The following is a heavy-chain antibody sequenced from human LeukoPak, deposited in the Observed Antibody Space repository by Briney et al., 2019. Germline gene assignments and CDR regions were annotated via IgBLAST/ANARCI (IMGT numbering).Heavy chain of an antibody. V-gene: IGHV3-23*01. CDR2: ISGSGGST. Sequence: PGGSLRLSCGASGFTFSSYAMSWVRQAPGKGLEWVSAISGSGGSTYYADSVKGRFTISRDNSKNTLYLQMNSLRAEDTAVYYCAKDDMWELAYYFDYWGQGTLVTVSS. CDR3: AKDDMWELAYYFDY. D-gene: IGHD1-26*01. CDR1: GFTFSSYA. J-gene: IGHJ4*02.